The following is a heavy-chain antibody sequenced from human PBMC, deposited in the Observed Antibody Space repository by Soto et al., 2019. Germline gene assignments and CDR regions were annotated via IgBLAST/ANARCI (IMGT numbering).Heavy chain of an antibody. V-gene: IGHV1-18*04. Sequence: APVKVSCKASGYTFTSYGISWVRQAPGQGLEWMGWISAYNGNTNYAQKLQGRVTMTTDTSTSTAYMELRSLRSDDTAVYYCASTMAVGAITGFDYWGQGTLVTVSS. CDR2: ISAYNGNT. D-gene: IGHD1-26*01. CDR3: ASTMAVGAITGFDY. J-gene: IGHJ4*02. CDR1: GYTFTSYG.